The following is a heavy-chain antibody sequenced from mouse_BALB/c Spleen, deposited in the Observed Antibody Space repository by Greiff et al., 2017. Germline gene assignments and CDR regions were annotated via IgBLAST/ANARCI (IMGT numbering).Heavy chain of an antibody. CDR2: IRSKSNNYAT. CDR3: VRGGDGYYRDYAMDY. J-gene: IGHJ4*01. Sequence: EVQRVESGGGLVQPKGSLKLSCAASGFTFNTYAMHWVCQAPGKGLEWVARIRSKSNNYATYYADSVKDRFTISRDDSQSMLYLQMNNLKTEDTAMYYCVRGGDGYYRDYAMDYWGQGTSVTVSS. D-gene: IGHD2-3*01. CDR1: GFTFNTYA. V-gene: IGHV10-3*03.